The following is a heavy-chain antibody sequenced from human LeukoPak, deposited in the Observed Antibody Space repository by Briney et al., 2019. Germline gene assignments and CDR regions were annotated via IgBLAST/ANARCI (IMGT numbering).Heavy chain of an antibody. V-gene: IGHV3-30*03. CDR1: GFPFSSYG. J-gene: IGHJ4*02. CDR3: ARGYSSSWLGYYDY. CDR2: VSSDGSIK. D-gene: IGHD6-13*01. Sequence: GGSLRLSCAPSGFPFSSYGIHWVRQAPGKGLEWVAVVSSDGSIKYYADSVKGRFTISRDTSKNTVYLQMNSLGAEDTAFYYCARGYSSSWLGYYDYWGQGTLVIVSS.